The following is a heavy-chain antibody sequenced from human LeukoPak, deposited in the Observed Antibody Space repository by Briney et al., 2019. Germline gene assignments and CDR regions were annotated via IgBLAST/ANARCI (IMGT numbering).Heavy chain of an antibody. D-gene: IGHD2-15*01. CDR3: AKGQIKQDSYFDY. CDR2: ISYDGSNK. J-gene: IGHJ4*02. CDR1: GFTFSSYG. Sequence: GGSLRLSCAASGFTFSSYGMHWVRQAPGKGLEWVAVISYDGSNKYYADSVKGRFTISTDNSKNTLYLQMNSLRAEDTAVYYCAKGQIKQDSYFDYWGQGTLVTVSS. V-gene: IGHV3-30*18.